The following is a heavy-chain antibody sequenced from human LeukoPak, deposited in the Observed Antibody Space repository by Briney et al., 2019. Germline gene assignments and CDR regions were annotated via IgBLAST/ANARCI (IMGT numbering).Heavy chain of an antibody. CDR1: GGSLSGYY. V-gene: IGHV4-34*01. CDR2: INHSESI. D-gene: IGHD1-26*01. CDR3: ARGLARAAILSGSASSYYYYGMDV. J-gene: IGHJ6*02. Sequence: SDTLSLTCAVYGGSLSGYYWSWIRQPPGKGLEWIGEINHSESINYNPSLKSRVTILVDTSKNQFSLRLSSVTAADTAVYYCARGLARAAILSGSASSYYYYGMDVWGQGTTVTVSS.